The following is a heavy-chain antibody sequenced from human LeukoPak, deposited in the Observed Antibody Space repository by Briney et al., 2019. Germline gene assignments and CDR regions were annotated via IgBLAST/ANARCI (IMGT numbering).Heavy chain of an antibody. CDR2: IGSGT. CDR1: GFTFSSYA. Sequence: GGSLRLSCGASGFTFSSYAMSWVRQAPAKGLEWVSAIGSGTYYADSVKGRFTISRDNSKNTLYLQMNSLRAEDTAVCYCAKVLAYYFDYWGQGTLVTVSS. CDR3: AKVLAYYFDY. V-gene: IGHV3-23*01. J-gene: IGHJ4*02.